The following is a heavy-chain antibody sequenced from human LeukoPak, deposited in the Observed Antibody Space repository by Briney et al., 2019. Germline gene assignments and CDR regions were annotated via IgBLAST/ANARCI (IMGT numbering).Heavy chain of an antibody. J-gene: IGHJ4*02. CDR2: ISSSSSYI. V-gene: IGHV3-21*01. CDR1: GFTFSSYS. CDR3: ARAEGEHSSSWYSYWYYFDY. Sequence: PGGSLRLSCAASGFTFSSYSMNWVRQAPGKGLERVSSISSSSSYIYYADSVKGRFTISRDNAKNSLYLQMNSLRAEDTAVYYCARAEGEHSSSWYSYWYYFDYWGQGTLVTVSS. D-gene: IGHD6-13*01.